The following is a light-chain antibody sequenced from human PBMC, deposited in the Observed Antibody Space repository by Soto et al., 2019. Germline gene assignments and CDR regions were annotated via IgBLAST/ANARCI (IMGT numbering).Light chain of an antibody. CDR3: SSYSSTSTPWV. J-gene: IGLJ3*02. Sequence: QSVLTQPASVSGSPGQSITIFCTGTSSDVGAYKFVSWYRHHPGRAPQVMIYEVTNRPSGVSSRFSGSKSGNTASLTISGLQPEDEGDYYCSSYSSTSTPWVFGGGTK. CDR1: SSDVGAYKF. V-gene: IGLV2-14*01. CDR2: EVT.